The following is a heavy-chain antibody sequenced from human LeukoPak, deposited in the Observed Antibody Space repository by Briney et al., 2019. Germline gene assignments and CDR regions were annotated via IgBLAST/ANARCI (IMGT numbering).Heavy chain of an antibody. D-gene: IGHD5-18*01. CDR2: IQHSGTT. V-gene: IGHV4-38-2*02. J-gene: IGHJ4*02. CDR3: ARDRGRGYSYGYDY. CDR1: GYSIGSGYY. Sequence: SETLSLTCTVSGYSIGSGYYWAWIRQPPGKGLEWIGTIQHSGTTYYNPSLKSRVTISIDTSKSQFSLKLSSVTAADTAVYYCARDRGRGYSYGYDYWGQGTLVTVSS.